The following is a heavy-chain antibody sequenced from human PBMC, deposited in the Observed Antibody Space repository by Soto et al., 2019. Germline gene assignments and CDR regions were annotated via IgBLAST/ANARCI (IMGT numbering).Heavy chain of an antibody. CDR1: GFTVGNNY. CDR3: AARAVAAPR. J-gene: IGHJ4*02. CDR2: IYSGGRT. D-gene: IGHD6-19*01. V-gene: IGHV3-66*01. Sequence: EVQLVESGGGLVQPGGSLRLSCAASGFTVGNNYMNWVRQAPGKGLEWVSVIYSGGRTDYADSVKGRFTISRDSSKNTLFLQMNSLRAEDKAIYYCAARAVAAPRWSQGTLDTVSS.